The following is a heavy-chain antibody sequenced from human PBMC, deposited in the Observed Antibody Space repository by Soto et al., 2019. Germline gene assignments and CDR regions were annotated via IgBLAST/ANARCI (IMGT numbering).Heavy chain of an antibody. Sequence: EVQLLESGGGLVQPGGSLRLSCAASGFTFSSYAMSWVRQAPGKGLEWVSAISGSGGSTYYADSVKGRFTISRDNSKNTLYLQMNSLRAEDTAVYYCAKDPVTPWIQLMGWFDPWGQGTLVTVSS. CDR1: GFTFSSYA. J-gene: IGHJ5*02. D-gene: IGHD5-18*01. V-gene: IGHV3-23*01. CDR2: ISGSGGST. CDR3: AKDPVTPWIQLMGWFDP.